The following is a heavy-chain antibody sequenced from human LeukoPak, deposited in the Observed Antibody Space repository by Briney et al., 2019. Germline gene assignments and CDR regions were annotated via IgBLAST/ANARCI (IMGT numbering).Heavy chain of an antibody. CDR1: GYSFTSYW. CDR2: IYPGDSDT. J-gene: IGHJ6*02. Sequence: GESLKISRKGSGYSFTSYWIGWVRQMPGKGLEWMGIIYPGDSDTRYSPSFQGQVTISADKSISSAYLQWSSLKASDTAMYYCARRRYSSYYYYGMDVWGQGTTVTVSS. CDR3: ARRRYSSYYYYGMDV. D-gene: IGHD5-18*01. V-gene: IGHV5-51*01.